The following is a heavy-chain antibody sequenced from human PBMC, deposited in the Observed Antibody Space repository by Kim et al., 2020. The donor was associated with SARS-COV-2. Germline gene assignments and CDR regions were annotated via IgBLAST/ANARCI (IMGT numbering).Heavy chain of an antibody. CDR1: GFTFDDYA. CDR3: AKARVTAMMRGGYFDY. V-gene: IGHV3-43D*03. CDR2: ISWDGGST. D-gene: IGHD2-21*02. J-gene: IGHJ4*02. Sequence: GGSLRLSCAASGFTFDDYAMHWVRQAPGKGLEWVSLISWDGGSTYYADSVKGRFTISRDNSKNSLYLQMNSLRAEDTALYYCAKARVTAMMRGGYFDYWGQGTLVTVSS.